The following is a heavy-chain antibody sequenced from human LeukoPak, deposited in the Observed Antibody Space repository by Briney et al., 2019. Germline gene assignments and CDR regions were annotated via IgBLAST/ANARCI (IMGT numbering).Heavy chain of an antibody. D-gene: IGHD3-22*01. CDR2: ISSSSSYI. Sequence: PGGSLRLSCAASGFTFSSYSMNWVRQAPGKGLEWVSSISSSSSYIYYADSVKGRFTISRDNAKNSLYLQMNSLRAEDTAVYYCARDPQTAYYYDSSGYNPFDYWGQGTLVTVSS. J-gene: IGHJ4*02. CDR1: GFTFSSYS. CDR3: ARDPQTAYYYDSSGYNPFDY. V-gene: IGHV3-21*01.